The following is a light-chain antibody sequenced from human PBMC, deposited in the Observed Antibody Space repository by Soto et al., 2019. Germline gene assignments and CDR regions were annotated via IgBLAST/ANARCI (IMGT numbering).Light chain of an antibody. CDR2: GNS. J-gene: IGLJ1*01. V-gene: IGLV1-40*01. CDR3: QSYDSSLSGLYV. CDR1: NSNIGAGYD. Sequence: QSVLTQPPSVSGAPGQRVTISFTGSNSNIGAGYDVHWYQQLPGTAPKVIIYGNSNRPSGVPDRFSGSNSGTSASLAITGLQAEDEADYYCQSYDSSLSGLYVFGTVTKLTVL.